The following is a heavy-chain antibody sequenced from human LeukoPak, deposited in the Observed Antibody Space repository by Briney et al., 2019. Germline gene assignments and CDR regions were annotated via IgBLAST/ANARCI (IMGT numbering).Heavy chain of an antibody. J-gene: IGHJ4*02. D-gene: IGHD6-13*01. CDR3: TRLSGIAAAGTSGVDFDY. V-gene: IGHV3-73*01. CDR1: GFTFSGSA. Sequence: PGGSPKLSCAASGFTFSGSAMHWVRQASGKGLEWVGRIRSKANGYATAYAASVKGRFTISRDDSKNTAHLQMNSLKTEDTAVYYCTRLSGIAAAGTSGVDFDYWGQGTLVTVSS. CDR2: IRSKANGYAT.